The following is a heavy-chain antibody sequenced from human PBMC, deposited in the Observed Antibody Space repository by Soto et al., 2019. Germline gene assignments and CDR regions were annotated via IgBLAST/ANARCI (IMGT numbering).Heavy chain of an antibody. CDR3: ARDAEENYDFWSGSNGYYFDY. Sequence: GGSLRLSCAASGFTFSSYSMNWVRQAPGKGLEWVSYISSSSTIYYADSVKGRFTISRDNAKNSLYLQMNSLRDEDTAVYYCARDAEENYDFWSGSNGYYFDYWGQGTLVTV. D-gene: IGHD3-3*01. J-gene: IGHJ4*02. CDR2: ISSSSTI. V-gene: IGHV3-48*02. CDR1: GFTFSSYS.